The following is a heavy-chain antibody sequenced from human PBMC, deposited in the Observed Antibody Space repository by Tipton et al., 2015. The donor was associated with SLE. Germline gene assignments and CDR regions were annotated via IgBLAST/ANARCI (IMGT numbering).Heavy chain of an antibody. CDR2: IYPGGSDT. V-gene: IGHV5-51*01. J-gene: IGHJ4*02. CDR3: ARHKSSSWGNFDY. CDR1: GYSFTTYW. Sequence: QLVQSGAEVKKPGESLKISCKGSGYSFTTYWIAWVRQMPGKGLEWMGIIYPGGSDTRYSPSFQGQVTISADKSISTAYLQWSSLKASDTAMYYCARHKSSSWGNFDYWGQGTLVTVSS. D-gene: IGHD6-13*01.